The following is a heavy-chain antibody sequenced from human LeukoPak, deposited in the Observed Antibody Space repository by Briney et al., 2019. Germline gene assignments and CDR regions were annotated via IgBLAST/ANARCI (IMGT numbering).Heavy chain of an antibody. CDR3: ARSLLGGGSYTLDY. D-gene: IGHD1-26*01. CDR2: ISSSSSYI. CDR1: GFTFSSYA. Sequence: PGGSLRLSCAASGFTFSSYAMTWVRQAPGKGLEWVSSISSSSSYIYYADSVKGRFTISRDNAKNSLYLQMNSLRAEDTAVYYCARSLLGGGSYTLDYWGQGTLVTVSS. V-gene: IGHV3-21*01. J-gene: IGHJ4*02.